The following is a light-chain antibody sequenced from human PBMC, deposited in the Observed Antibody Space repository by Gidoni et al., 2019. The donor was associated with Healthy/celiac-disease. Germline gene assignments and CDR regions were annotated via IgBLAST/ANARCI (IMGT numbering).Light chain of an antibody. V-gene: IGKV1-13*02. J-gene: IGKJ4*01. CDR2: DAS. Sequence: AIQLTQSPSSLSASVGDRVTITCRASQGISSALAWYQQKPGKAPKLLIYDASSLERGVPSRFSGSGSGTDFTLTISSLQPEDFATYYRQHFNRQLTFGGGTKVEIK. CDR1: QGISSA. CDR3: QHFNRQLT.